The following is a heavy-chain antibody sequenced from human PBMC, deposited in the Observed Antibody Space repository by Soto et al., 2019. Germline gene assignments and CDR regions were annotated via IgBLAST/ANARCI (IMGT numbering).Heavy chain of an antibody. CDR3: AKVSRRGSAIDFDY. J-gene: IGHJ4*02. CDR2: VNPNNGDT. V-gene: IGHV1-8*02. Sequence: QVQLVQSGAELKKPGASVKVSCKASGYNFFNYDMNWVRQATGQGHEWIGWVNPNNGDTGYGVRFQGRVTLTTDISTTTAYMELTSLRLDDTAIYYCAKVSRRGSAIDFDYWGQGTLITVSS. D-gene: IGHD3-10*01. CDR1: GYNFFNYD.